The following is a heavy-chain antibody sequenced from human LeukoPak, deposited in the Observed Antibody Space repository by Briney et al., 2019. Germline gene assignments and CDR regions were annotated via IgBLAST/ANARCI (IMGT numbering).Heavy chain of an antibody. CDR2: IRSKTDGGTT. CDR3: TTMNPLYYYDWSWFDP. CDR1: GMSFSGYA. D-gene: IGHD3-22*01. V-gene: IGHV3-15*01. Sequence: GGSLRLSCVASGMSFSGYAMSWVRQAPGKGLEWVGRIRSKTDGGTTDYAAPVKGRFTISRDDSKYTLYLQMNSLKTEDTGVYFCTTMNPLYYYDWSWFDPWGQGTLVTVSS. J-gene: IGHJ5*02.